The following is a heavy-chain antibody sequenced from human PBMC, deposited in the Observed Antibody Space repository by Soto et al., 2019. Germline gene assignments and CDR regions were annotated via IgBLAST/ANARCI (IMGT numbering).Heavy chain of an antibody. J-gene: IGHJ5*01. CDR1: GFTVSNNY. Sequence: EVQLVESGGGLIQPGGSLRLSCAVSGFTVSNNYMSWVRQAPGKGLEGVSVIYSGGYTAYGDSVKGRYTISRDNSNNTRYLQMNSPRHEDTAVYYCVRSEYCGSDCYYPFDSSGQGTRVPVSS. CDR2: IYSGGYT. D-gene: IGHD2-21*02. CDR3: VRSEYCGSDCYYPFDS. V-gene: IGHV3-53*01.